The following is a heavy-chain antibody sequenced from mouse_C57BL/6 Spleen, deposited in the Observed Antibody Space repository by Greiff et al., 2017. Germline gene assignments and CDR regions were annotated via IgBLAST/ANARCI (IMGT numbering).Heavy chain of an antibody. V-gene: IGHV1-69*01. CDR3: ARQIYYVNYDAMDY. J-gene: IGHJ4*01. CDR1: GYTFTSYW. D-gene: IGHD2-1*01. CDR2: IDPSDSYT. Sequence: QVQLQQPGAELVMPGASVKLSCKASGYTFTSYWMHWVKQRPGQGLEWIGEIDPSDSYTNYNQKLKGKSTLTVDKSSSTAYMQLSSLTSEDSAVYYCARQIYYVNYDAMDYWGQGTSVTVSS.